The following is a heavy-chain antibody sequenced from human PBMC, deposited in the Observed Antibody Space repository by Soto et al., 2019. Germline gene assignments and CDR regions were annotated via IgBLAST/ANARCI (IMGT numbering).Heavy chain of an antibody. CDR1: GFTFSHYA. Sequence: PGGSLRLSCAVSGFTFSHYALIWVRQAPGKGLEWVSGISAGGGNTYYPDSLKGRFTISRDNSKNTLYLQMNSLRVEDTAIYYCADGGEWAFNFDYWGQGTQVTVSS. CDR2: ISAGGGNT. J-gene: IGHJ4*02. D-gene: IGHD3-10*01. CDR3: ADGGEWAFNFDY. V-gene: IGHV3-23*01.